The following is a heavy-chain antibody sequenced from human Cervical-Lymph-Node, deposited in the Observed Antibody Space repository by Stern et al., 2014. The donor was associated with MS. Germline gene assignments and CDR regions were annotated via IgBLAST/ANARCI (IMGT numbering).Heavy chain of an antibody. CDR1: GGSISSGSYY. V-gene: IGHV4-61*02. CDR2: IYTRGST. J-gene: IGHJ4*02. CDR3: ARVTYYDSSGYTD. D-gene: IGHD3-22*01. Sequence: QLQLQESGPGLVKPSQTLSLTCTVSGGSISSGSYYWSWIRQPAGKGLEWIGRIYTRGSTNYNPSLKSRLTISVDTAKNQFSLQRSLRTAADTAVYYCARVTYYDSSGYTDWGQGTLVTVSS.